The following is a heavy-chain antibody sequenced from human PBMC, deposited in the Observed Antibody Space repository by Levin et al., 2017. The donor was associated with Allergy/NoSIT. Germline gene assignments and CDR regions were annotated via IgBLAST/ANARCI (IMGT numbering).Heavy chain of an antibody. D-gene: IGHD6-6*01. Sequence: PSETLSLTCAVYGESFSGHYWSWIRQPPGKGLEWIGEINHSGSTNYNPSLKSRVTISVDTSKNQFSLKLNSVTAADTAVYYCARASLYSSSEDYYFDYWGQGTRVTVSS. CDR2: INHSGST. J-gene: IGHJ4*02. CDR1: GESFSGHY. V-gene: IGHV4-34*01. CDR3: ARASLYSSSEDYYFDY.